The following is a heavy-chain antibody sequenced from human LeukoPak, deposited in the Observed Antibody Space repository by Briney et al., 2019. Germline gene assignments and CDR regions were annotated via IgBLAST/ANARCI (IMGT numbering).Heavy chain of an antibody. CDR2: ISSSSSTI. J-gene: IGHJ4*02. V-gene: IGHV3-48*02. CDR1: GLTVSSYS. Sequence: GGSLRLSCAASGLTVSSYSMNWVRQAPGKGLEWVSYISSSSSTIYYADSVKGRFTISRDNAKDSLYLQMNSLRDEDTAVYYCARARASGRSGFDYWGQGSLVTVSS. CDR3: ARARASGRSGFDY. D-gene: IGHD6-19*01.